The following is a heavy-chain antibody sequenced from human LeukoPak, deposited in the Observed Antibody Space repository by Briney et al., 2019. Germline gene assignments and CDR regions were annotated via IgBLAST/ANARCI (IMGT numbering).Heavy chain of an antibody. CDR2: INPSGGST. CDR1: GYTFTSYY. V-gene: IGHV1-46*01. D-gene: IGHD6-13*01. J-gene: IGHJ4*02. Sequence: ASVKVSCKASGYTFTSYYMHWVRQAPGQGLEWMGIINPSGGSTSYAQKFQGRVTMTRDTSTSTAYMELRSLRSDDTAVYYCARDLSKASSSRIQKEEGNLRYWGQGTLVTVSS. CDR3: ARDLSKASSSRIQKEEGNLRY.